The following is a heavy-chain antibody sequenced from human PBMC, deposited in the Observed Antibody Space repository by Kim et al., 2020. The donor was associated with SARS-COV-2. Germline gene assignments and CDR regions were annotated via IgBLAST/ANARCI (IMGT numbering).Heavy chain of an antibody. CDR2: IYHSGTT. Sequence: SETLSLTCTVSGGSISSIDHYWSWIRQTPEKGLEWIGYIYHSGTTYYNPSLKSRVIISVDTSKNQVSLKLRSVTAADTAVYYCARDLGLLRGSYQGMDV. CDR3: ARDLGLLRGSYQGMDV. V-gene: IGHV4-30-4*01. D-gene: IGHD4-17*01. J-gene: IGHJ6*01. CDR1: GGSISSIDHY.